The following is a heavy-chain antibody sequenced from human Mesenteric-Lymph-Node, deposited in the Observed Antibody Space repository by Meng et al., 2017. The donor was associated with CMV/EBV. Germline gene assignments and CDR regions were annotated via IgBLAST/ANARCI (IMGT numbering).Heavy chain of an antibody. CDR2: IKPNSGDT. CDR1: GYIFTDYY. CDR3: ARDAAEVYGSSPTTEMDY. J-gene: IGHJ4*02. Sequence: ASVKVSCKATGYIFTDYYMHWVRQAPGQGLEWMGWIKPNSGDTNYPQNFQGRVTMTRDTAVSTVYMELSRLRSDDTAVYYCARDAAEVYGSSPTTEMDYWGQGTLVTVSS. V-gene: IGHV1-2*02. D-gene: IGHD6-13*01.